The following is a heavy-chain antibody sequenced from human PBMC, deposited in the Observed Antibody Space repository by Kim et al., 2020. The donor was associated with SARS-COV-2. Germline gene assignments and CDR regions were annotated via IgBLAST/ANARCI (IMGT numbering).Heavy chain of an antibody. Sequence: SETLSLTCAVSGGSISSSNWWSWVRQPPGKGLEWIGEIYHSGSTNYNPSLKSRVTISVDKSKNQFSLKLSSVTAADTAVYYCARDPLLRYFDNRTPFFDYWGQGTLVTVSS. D-gene: IGHD3-9*01. J-gene: IGHJ4*02. CDR2: IYHSGST. CDR3: ARDPLLRYFDNRTPFFDY. V-gene: IGHV4-4*02. CDR1: GGSISSSNW.